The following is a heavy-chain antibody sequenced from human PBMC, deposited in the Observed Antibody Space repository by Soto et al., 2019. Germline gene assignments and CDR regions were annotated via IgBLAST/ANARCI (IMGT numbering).Heavy chain of an antibody. D-gene: IGHD5-12*01. CDR2: IYYSGST. J-gene: IGHJ4*02. CDR3: ARRGYDWEFDY. CDR1: GGSISSSSYY. V-gene: IGHV4-39*01. Sequence: SETLSLTCTVSGGSISSSSYYWGWIRQPPGKGLEWIGSIYYSGSTYYNPSLKSRVTISVDTSKNQFSLKLSSVTAADTAVYYCARRGYDWEFDYWGQGTLVTVSS.